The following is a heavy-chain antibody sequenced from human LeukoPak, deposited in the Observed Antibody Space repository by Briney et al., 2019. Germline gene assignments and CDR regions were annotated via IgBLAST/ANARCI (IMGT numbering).Heavy chain of an antibody. CDR2: VFYTGKT. Sequence: PSETLSLTCTVSGGSVSTSDYYWGWIRQSPVKGLEWIGDVFYTGKTNYNPSLRGRATISIDTSKNQFSLKLTYVTAADTAVYYCARGGYGYFGYWGQGTLVTVSS. J-gene: IGHJ4*02. CDR1: GGSVSTSDYY. V-gene: IGHV4-39*07. CDR3: ARGGYGYFGY. D-gene: IGHD5-18*01.